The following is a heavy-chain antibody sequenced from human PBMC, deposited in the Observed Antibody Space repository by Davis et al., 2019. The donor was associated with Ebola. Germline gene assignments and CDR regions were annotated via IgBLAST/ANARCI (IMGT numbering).Heavy chain of an antibody. CDR2: INTDGSTT. V-gene: IGHV3-74*01. CDR1: EFTFGNHW. J-gene: IGHJ5*02. D-gene: IGHD6-19*01. Sequence: GESLKISCAASEFTFGNHWMYWVRQAPGKGLVGVSRINTDGSTTSYVDSVKGRFTVSRDNARNSLFLQMTSLRSDDTALYYCVKDRGIALAGIPASMYFDLWGQGTLVTVSS. CDR3: VKDRGIALAGIPASMYFDL.